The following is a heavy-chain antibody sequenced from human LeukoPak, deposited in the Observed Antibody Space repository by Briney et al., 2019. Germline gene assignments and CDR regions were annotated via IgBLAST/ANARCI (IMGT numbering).Heavy chain of an antibody. CDR3: ARGAYDWNYDAFDI. V-gene: IGHV1-69*05. D-gene: IGHD1-7*01. J-gene: IGHJ3*02. CDR1: GGTFSSYA. Sequence: ASVKVSCKASGGTFSSYAISWVRQAPGQGLEWMGGIIPIFGTANYAQKFQGRVTITTDESTSTAYMELSSLRSEDTAVYYCARGAYDWNYDAFDIWGQGTTVTVSS. CDR2: IIPIFGTA.